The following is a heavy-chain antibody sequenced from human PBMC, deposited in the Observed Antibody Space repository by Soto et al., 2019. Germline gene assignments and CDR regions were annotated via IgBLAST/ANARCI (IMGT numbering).Heavy chain of an antibody. Sequence: AGGSLRLSCAASGFTFSSYAMSWVRQAPGKGLEWVSAISGSGGSTYYADSVKGRFTISRDNSKNTLYLQMNSLRAEDTAVYYCAKFRTYGDFYYYYMDVWGKGTTVTVS. V-gene: IGHV3-23*01. J-gene: IGHJ6*03. CDR1: GFTFSSYA. CDR3: AKFRTYGDFYYYYMDV. D-gene: IGHD4-17*01. CDR2: ISGSGGST.